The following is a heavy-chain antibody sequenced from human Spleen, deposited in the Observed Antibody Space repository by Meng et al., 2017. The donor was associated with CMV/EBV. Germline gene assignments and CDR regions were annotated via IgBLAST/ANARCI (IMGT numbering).Heavy chain of an antibody. CDR2: INPNSGGT. Sequence: ASVKVSCKTSGYNFTDYYMHWVRQAPGQGLEWMGWINPNSGGTNYAQKFQGRVTMTGGTSITTAYLEVSRLRPDDMATYYCARVKRYCTGGSCSSTGYYGMDVWGQGTTVTVSS. V-gene: IGHV1-2*02. CDR3: ARVKRYCTGGSCSSTGYYGMDV. D-gene: IGHD2-15*01. J-gene: IGHJ6*02. CDR1: GYNFTDYY.